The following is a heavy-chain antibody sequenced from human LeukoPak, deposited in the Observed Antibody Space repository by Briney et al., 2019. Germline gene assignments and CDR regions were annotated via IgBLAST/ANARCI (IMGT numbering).Heavy chain of an antibody. CDR3: AKDHYDFWSGPVYYYGMDV. V-gene: IGHV3-23*01. Sequence: GGSLRLSCAASGFTFSSYAMSWVRQAPGKGLEWVSAISGSGGSTYYADSVKGRFTISRDNSKNTLYLQMNSLRAEDTAVYYCAKDHYDFWSGPVYYYGMDVWGQGTTVTVSS. CDR1: GFTFSSYA. J-gene: IGHJ6*02. CDR2: ISGSGGST. D-gene: IGHD3-3*01.